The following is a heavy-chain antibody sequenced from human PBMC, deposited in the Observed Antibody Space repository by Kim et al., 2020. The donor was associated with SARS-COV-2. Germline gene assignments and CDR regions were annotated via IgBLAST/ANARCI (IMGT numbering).Heavy chain of an antibody. Sequence: SFQGHVTISADKSISTAYLQWSSLKASDTAMYYCARVEWFGEPPGYGMDVWGQGTTVTVSS. CDR3: ARVEWFGEPPGYGMDV. V-gene: IGHV5-10-1*01. D-gene: IGHD3-10*01. J-gene: IGHJ6*02.